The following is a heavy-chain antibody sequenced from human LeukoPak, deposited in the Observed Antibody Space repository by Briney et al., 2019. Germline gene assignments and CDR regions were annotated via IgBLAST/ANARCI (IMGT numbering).Heavy chain of an antibody. Sequence: ASVKVSCKASGYTFTSYAMHWVRQAPGQRLEWMGWINAGNGNTKYSQKFQGRVTITRDTSASTAYMELSSLRSEDTAVYYCARARGSGWYFDYWGQGTLVTLSS. CDR1: GYTFTSYA. D-gene: IGHD6-19*01. CDR2: INAGNGNT. CDR3: ARARGSGWYFDY. J-gene: IGHJ4*02. V-gene: IGHV1-3*01.